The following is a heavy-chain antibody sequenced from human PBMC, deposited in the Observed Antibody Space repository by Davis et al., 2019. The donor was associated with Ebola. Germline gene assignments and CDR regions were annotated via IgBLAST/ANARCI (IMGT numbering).Heavy chain of an antibody. CDR1: GFTFDDYA. Sequence: GGSLRLSCAASGFTFDDYAVHWVRQAPGKGLEWVSLISWDGGSTYHADSVKGRFTIARDNSKNSLYLQMNSLRVEDTALYYCAKGRGLDRLLPFDCWGQGTLVTVSS. J-gene: IGHJ4*02. D-gene: IGHD3-9*01. CDR3: AKGRGLDRLLPFDC. V-gene: IGHV3-43D*03. CDR2: ISWDGGST.